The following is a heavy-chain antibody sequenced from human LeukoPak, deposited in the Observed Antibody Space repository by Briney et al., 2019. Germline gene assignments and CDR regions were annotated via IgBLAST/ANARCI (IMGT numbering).Heavy chain of an antibody. CDR1: GFNFSDSR. V-gene: IGHV3-7*02. J-gene: IGHJ4*02. CDR3: ARVGSIAAAGTPDY. Sequence: GGSLRLSCATSGFNFSDSRMTWVRQAPGKGLQWVANINRDGTEKHFLDSVKGRFTTSRDNAKNSLYLQMNSLRAEDTAVYYCARVGSIAAAGTPDYWGQGTLVTVSS. D-gene: IGHD6-13*01. CDR2: INRDGTEK.